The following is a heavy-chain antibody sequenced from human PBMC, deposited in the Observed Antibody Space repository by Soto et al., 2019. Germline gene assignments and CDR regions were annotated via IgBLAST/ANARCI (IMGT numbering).Heavy chain of an antibody. CDR1: GYTFTNYY. Sequence: ASVNVSVKASGYTFTNYYINWVRRATGQWLELMGWVNPNSGNTGNAQKFQGRLTMTRNTAISTAYMELSSLTSEDTAVYYCVRGKDYYYGMDDWGQGTTVTVSS. CDR2: VNPNSGNT. CDR3: VRGKDYYYGMDD. V-gene: IGHV1-8*01. J-gene: IGHJ6*02.